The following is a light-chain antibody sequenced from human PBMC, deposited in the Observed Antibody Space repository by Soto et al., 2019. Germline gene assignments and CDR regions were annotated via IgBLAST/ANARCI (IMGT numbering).Light chain of an antibody. CDR1: QSISSW. CDR3: QQYNSYPWT. J-gene: IGKJ1*01. V-gene: IGKV1-5*03. CDR2: KAS. Sequence: DIQMTQSPSTLSASIGDRVTITCRASQSISSWLAWYQQKPGKAPKVLIYKASSLESGVPSRFSGSGSGTEFTLTISRLQPDDFATYYCQQYNSYPWTFVQGTKVDIK.